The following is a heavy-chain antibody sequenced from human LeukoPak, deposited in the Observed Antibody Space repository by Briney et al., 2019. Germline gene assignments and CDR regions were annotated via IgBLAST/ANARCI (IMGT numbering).Heavy chain of an antibody. CDR3: ARNWNDGAFDI. Sequence: SETLSLTCTVSGYSISSGYCWGWIRQPPGKGLEWIGSIYHSGSTYYNPSLKSRVTISVDTSKNQFSLKLSSVTAADTAVYYCARNWNDGAFDIWGQGTMVTVSS. V-gene: IGHV4-38-2*02. CDR1: GYSISSGYC. CDR2: IYHSGST. J-gene: IGHJ3*02. D-gene: IGHD1-1*01.